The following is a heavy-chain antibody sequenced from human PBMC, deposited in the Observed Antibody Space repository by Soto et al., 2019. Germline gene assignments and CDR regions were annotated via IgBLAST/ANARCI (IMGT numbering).Heavy chain of an antibody. CDR1: GGSISSYY. Sequence: PSETLSLTCTVSGGSISSYYWRWIRQPAGKGLEWIGRIYTSGSTNYNPSLKSRVTMSVDTSKNQFSLKLSSVTAADTAVYYCARVKMKGDYAELDPWGQGTLVTVSS. D-gene: IGHD4-17*01. CDR3: ARVKMKGDYAELDP. J-gene: IGHJ5*02. V-gene: IGHV4-4*07. CDR2: IYTSGST.